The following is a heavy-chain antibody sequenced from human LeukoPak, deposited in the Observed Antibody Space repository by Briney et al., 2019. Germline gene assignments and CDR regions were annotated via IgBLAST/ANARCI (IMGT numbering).Heavy chain of an antibody. V-gene: IGHV1-8*02. D-gene: IGHD3-3*01. CDR2: MNPNSGNT. CDR3: ARGLTNDFWSGYSPDYYYSMDV. Sequence: ASVKVSCKASGYTFTSYFMHWVRQATGQGLEWMGWMNPNSGNTGYAQKFQGRVTMTRNTSISTAYMELSSLRSEDTAVYYCARGLTNDFWSGYSPDYYYSMDVWGQGTTVTVSS. CDR1: GYTFTSYF. J-gene: IGHJ6*02.